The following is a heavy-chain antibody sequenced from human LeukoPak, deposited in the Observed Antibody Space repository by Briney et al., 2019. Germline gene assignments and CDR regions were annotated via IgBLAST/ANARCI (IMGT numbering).Heavy chain of an antibody. D-gene: IGHD1-26*01. CDR2: IYYSGST. CDR1: GGSISSYY. Sequence: SETLSLTCTVSGGSISSYYWSWIRQPPGKGLEWIGYIYYSGSTNYNPSLKSRVTISVDTSKNQFSLKLSSVTAADTAVYYCARVGVVGAINWFDPWGQGTLVTASS. J-gene: IGHJ5*02. CDR3: ARVGVVGAINWFDP. V-gene: IGHV4-59*01.